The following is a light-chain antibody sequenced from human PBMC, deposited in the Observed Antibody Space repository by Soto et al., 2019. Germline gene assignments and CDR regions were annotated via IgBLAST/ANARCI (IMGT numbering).Light chain of an antibody. CDR2: DVS. Sequence: QSALTQPRSVSGSPGQSVTISCTGTSSDVGGYNYVSWYQQHPGKAPKLMIYDVSKRPSGVPDRFSGSKSGNTASLTISGLQPEDEADYYCISYTGSSTSYVFGTGTKLTVL. J-gene: IGLJ1*01. V-gene: IGLV2-11*01. CDR1: SSDVGGYNY. CDR3: ISYTGSSTSYV.